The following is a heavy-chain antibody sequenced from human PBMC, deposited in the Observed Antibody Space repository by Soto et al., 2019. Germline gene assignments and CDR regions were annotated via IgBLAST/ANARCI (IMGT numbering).Heavy chain of an antibody. Sequence: GESLKISCQGSGYTFTGYWIGWVRQMSGEGLEWMGIIYPGDSDTRYSPSFRGQVTISADKSLSTAYLQWRSLKASDTALYFCARGINRRPYPYHFDLWGHGIWVTVSA. CDR1: GYTFTGYW. V-gene: IGHV5-51*01. J-gene: IGHJ4*03. CDR2: IYPGDSDT. CDR3: ARGINRRPYPYHFDL. D-gene: IGHD2-2*02.